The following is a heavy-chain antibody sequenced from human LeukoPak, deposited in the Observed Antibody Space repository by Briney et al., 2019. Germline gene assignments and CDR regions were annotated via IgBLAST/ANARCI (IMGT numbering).Heavy chain of an antibody. CDR1: GGSISSGGYY. V-gene: IGHV4-61*08. Sequence: SETLSLTCTVSGGSISSGGYYWSWIRQHPGKGLEWIGNIYYSGSTNYNPSLKSRVTISVDTSKNQFSLKLSSVTAADTAVYYCAREGPLLDSSTPSSVPYGGWFDPWDQGTLVTVSS. J-gene: IGHJ5*02. D-gene: IGHD6-13*01. CDR3: AREGPLLDSSTPSSVPYGGWFDP. CDR2: IYYSGST.